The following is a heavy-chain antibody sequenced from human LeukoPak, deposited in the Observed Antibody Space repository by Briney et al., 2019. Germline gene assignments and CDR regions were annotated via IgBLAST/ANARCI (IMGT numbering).Heavy chain of an antibody. CDR3: ARRPDGYAYGLDY. CDR2: ISSSDSTV. CDR1: GFTFSDYY. J-gene: IGHJ4*02. Sequence: GGSLRLSCSASGFTFSDYYMSWVRQTPGKGLKWLSYISSSDSTVYYADAVKGRITVSRDNAKNSLYLQMSSLRPEDTAVYYCARRPDGYAYGLDYWGQGTLVTVSS. D-gene: IGHD5-18*01. V-gene: IGHV3-11*01.